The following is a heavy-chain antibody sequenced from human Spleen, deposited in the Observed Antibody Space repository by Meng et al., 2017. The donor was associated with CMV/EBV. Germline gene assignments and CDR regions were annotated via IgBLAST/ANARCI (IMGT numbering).Heavy chain of an antibody. V-gene: IGHV4-34*01. J-gene: IGHJ4*02. Sequence: SETLSLTCAVYGGSFSGYYWSWIRQPPGKGLEWIGEINHSGSTNYNPSLKSRVTISVDTSKNQFSLKLSSVTAADTAVYHCARGSETLQVFGVVLDYWGQGTLVTVSS. CDR3: ARGSETLQVFGVVLDY. D-gene: IGHD3-3*01. CDR2: INHSGST. CDR1: GGSFSGYY.